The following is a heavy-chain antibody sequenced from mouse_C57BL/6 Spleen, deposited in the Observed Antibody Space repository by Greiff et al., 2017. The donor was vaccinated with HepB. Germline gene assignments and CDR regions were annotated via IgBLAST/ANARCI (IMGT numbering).Heavy chain of an antibody. J-gene: IGHJ4*01. Sequence: VQVVESGPGLVAPSQSLSITCTVSGFSLTSYAISWVRQPPGKGLEWLGVIWTGGGTNYNSALKSRLSISKDNSKSQVFLKMNSLQTDDTARYYCAREHYYGSLYAMDYWGQGTSVTVSS. D-gene: IGHD1-1*01. CDR2: IWTGGGT. V-gene: IGHV2-9-1*01. CDR1: GFSLTSYA. CDR3: AREHYYGSLYAMDY.